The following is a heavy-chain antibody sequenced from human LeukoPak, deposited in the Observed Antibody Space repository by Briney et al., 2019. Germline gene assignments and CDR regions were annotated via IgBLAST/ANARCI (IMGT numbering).Heavy chain of an antibody. V-gene: IGHV3-9*01. D-gene: IGHD6-13*01. J-gene: IGHJ4*02. CDR2: ISWNSGSI. CDR1: GFTFDDYA. Sequence: PAGRSLRLSCAASGFTFDDYAMHWVRQAPGKGLEWVSGISWNSGSIGYADSVKGRFTISRDNAKNSLYLQMNSLRAEDTALYYCANFNIAAAGPNDYWGQGTLVTVSS. CDR3: ANFNIAAAGPNDY.